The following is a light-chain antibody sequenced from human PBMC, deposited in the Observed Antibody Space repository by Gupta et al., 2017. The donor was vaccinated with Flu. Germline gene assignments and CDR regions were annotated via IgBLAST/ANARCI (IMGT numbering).Light chain of an antibody. CDR2: KAS. CDR3: QKYNSYSET. Sequence: DIQMTQSPSTLSASVGDRVTITCRASQSISSWLAWYQQKPGKAPKLLIYKASSLESGVPSRFSGSGSGTEFTITISSLQPDDFATYYCQKYNSYSETFGQGTKVEIK. CDR1: QSISSW. J-gene: IGKJ1*01. V-gene: IGKV1-5*03.